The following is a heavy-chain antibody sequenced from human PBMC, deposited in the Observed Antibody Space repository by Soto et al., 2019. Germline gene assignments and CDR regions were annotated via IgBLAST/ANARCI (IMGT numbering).Heavy chain of an antibody. D-gene: IGHD6-13*01. Sequence: QVQLRESGPGLVKPSQTLSLTCTVSGGSINSGGYYWNWIRQHPGKGLEWIWYMYYSGSNYYNPFLRSRDILSADTSENHFSLKLSAVTAAYTAVYFCARGYRQSGYSSSWVFDYWGQGTLVNVSS. CDR2: MYYSGSN. CDR3: ARGYRQSGYSSSWVFDY. V-gene: IGHV4-31*03. J-gene: IGHJ4*02. CDR1: GGSINSGGYY.